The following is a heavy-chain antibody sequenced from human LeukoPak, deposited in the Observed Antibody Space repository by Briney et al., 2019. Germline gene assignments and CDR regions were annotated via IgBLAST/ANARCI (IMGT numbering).Heavy chain of an antibody. D-gene: IGHD6-13*01. J-gene: IGHJ4*02. CDR1: GFTFSSYG. V-gene: IGHV3-33*01. Sequence: QPGGSLRPSCAASGFTFSSYGMHWVRQAPGKGLEWVAVIWYDGSNKYYADSVKGRFTISRDNSKNTLYLQMNSLRAEDTAVYYCARGEPIADYFDYWGQGTLVTVSS. CDR2: IWYDGSNK. CDR3: ARGEPIADYFDY.